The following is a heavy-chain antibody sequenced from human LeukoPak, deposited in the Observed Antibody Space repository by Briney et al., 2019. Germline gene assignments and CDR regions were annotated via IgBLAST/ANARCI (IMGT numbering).Heavy chain of an antibody. CDR2: IYYSGST. D-gene: IGHD3-3*01. J-gene: IGHJ6*03. CDR3: ARRVVDYDFWSGPLMPGTMDV. Sequence: SETLSLTCTVSGGSISSHYWSWIRQPPGKGLEWIGYIYYSGSTNYNPSLKSRVTISVDTSKNQFSLKLSSVTAADTAVYYCARRVVDYDFWSGPLMPGTMDVWGKGTTVTVSS. V-gene: IGHV4-59*11. CDR1: GGSISSHY.